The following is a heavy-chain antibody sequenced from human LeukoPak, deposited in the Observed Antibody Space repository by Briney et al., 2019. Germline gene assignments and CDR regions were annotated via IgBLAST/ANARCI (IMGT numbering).Heavy chain of an antibody. Sequence: PSETLTLTCAVYGGSFSGYYWNWIRQPPGKGLEWLGEVNHSGSTNYNPSLKSRVTISVDTSKNQFSLKLSSVTAADTAVYYCATTNVLLWFGELSKTAYFDYWGQGTLVTVSS. V-gene: IGHV4-34*01. CDR3: ATTNVLLWFGELSKTAYFDY. D-gene: IGHD3-10*01. J-gene: IGHJ4*02. CDR1: GGSFSGYY. CDR2: VNHSGST.